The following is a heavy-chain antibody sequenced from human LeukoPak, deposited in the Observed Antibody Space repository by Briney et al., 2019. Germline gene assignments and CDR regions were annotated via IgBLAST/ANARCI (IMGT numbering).Heavy chain of an antibody. D-gene: IGHD3-10*01. Sequence: QAGGSPRLSCAASEFTFSGSWMSWVRQAPGKGLEWVAHIKQDGNEKYYVDSVKGRFAISRDNGKNSLYLQMITLRAEDTAVYYCARVLPYGSGLFDSWGQGTLVTVSS. CDR1: EFTFSGSW. J-gene: IGHJ4*02. V-gene: IGHV3-7*04. CDR3: ARVLPYGSGLFDS. CDR2: IKQDGNEK.